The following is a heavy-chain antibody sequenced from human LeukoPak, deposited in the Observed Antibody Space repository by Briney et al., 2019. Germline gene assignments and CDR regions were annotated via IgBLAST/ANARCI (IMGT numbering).Heavy chain of an antibody. CDR1: GFTFSIYW. CDR2: IKQDGSEK. Sequence: PGGSLRLSCAASGFTFSIYWMSWVRQAPGKGLEWVANIKQDGSEKYYVDSVKGRFTISRDNAKNSLYLQMNSLRVEDTAVYYCARDGQQLGFWGQGTLVIVSS. J-gene: IGHJ4*02. V-gene: IGHV3-7*04. CDR3: ARDGQQLGF. D-gene: IGHD6-13*01.